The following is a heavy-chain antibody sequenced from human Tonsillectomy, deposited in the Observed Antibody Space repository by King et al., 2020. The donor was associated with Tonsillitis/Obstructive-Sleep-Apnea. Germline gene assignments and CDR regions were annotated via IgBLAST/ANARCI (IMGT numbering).Heavy chain of an antibody. Sequence: VQLQESGPGLVKPSETLSLTCTVSGGSVSGSGSYWSWIRQPPGKGLEWIGYISYSGSTNYNPSLKSRVTISVDTSKNQFSLRLTSVTAADTAVYYCARVGGNTVGFDYWGQGTLVTVSS. CDR2: ISYSGST. D-gene: IGHD4-23*01. CDR3: ARVGGNTVGFDY. J-gene: IGHJ4*02. V-gene: IGHV4-61*08. CDR1: GGSVSGSGSY.